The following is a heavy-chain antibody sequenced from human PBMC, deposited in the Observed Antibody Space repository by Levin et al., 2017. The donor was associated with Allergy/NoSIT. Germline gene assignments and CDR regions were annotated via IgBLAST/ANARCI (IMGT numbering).Heavy chain of an antibody. J-gene: IGHJ4*02. V-gene: IGHV3-33*01. D-gene: IGHD3-22*01. CDR1: GFTFSSYG. CDR3: ASEDYDSSGFFDY. CDR2: IWYDGSNK. Sequence: GGSLRLSCAASGFTFSSYGMHWVRQAPGKGLEWVAVIWYDGSNKYYADSVKGRFTISRDNSKNTLYLQMNSLRAEDTAVYYCASEDYDSSGFFDYWGQGTLVTVSS.